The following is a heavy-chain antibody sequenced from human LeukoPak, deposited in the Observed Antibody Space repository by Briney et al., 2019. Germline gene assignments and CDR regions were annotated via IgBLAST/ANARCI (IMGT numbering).Heavy chain of an antibody. CDR3: ARFVQDYYYYMDV. CDR2: IYPGDSVT. J-gene: IGHJ6*03. Sequence: GESLKISCKGSGYSFTSYWSGWVRQMPGKGLEWMGIIYPGDSVTRYSPSFQGQVTISADKSISTAYLQWSSLQASDTSLYYCARFVQDYYYYMDVWGKGTTVTVSS. V-gene: IGHV5-51*01. CDR1: GYSFTSYW.